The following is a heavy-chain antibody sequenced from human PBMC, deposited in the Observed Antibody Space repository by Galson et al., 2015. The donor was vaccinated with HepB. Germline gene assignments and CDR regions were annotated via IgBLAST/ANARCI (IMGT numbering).Heavy chain of an antibody. CDR2: TTWNGGSK. CDR3: AKQEEHSSGWLGDALDT. D-gene: IGHD6-19*01. CDR1: GFKFDDYA. J-gene: IGHJ3*02. Sequence: SLRLSCAASGFKFDDYAMHWVRQAPGKGLEWVSGTTWNGGSKAYADSVKGRFTISRDNAKKSLHLQMNSLGAEDTALYYCAKQEEHSSGWLGDALDTWGQGTMVTVSS. V-gene: IGHV3-9*01.